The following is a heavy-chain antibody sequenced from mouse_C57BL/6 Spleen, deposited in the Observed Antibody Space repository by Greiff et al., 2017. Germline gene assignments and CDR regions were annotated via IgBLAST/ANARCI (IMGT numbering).Heavy chain of an antibody. D-gene: IGHD2-4*01. J-gene: IGHJ3*01. V-gene: IGHV7-3*01. CDR2: IRDKANGYTT. Sequence: EVQGVESGGGLVQPGGSLSLSCAASGFTFTDYYMSWVRQPPGKALEWLGFIRDKANGYTTEYSASVKGRFTISRDNSQSILYLQRNALRAEDSASFYCARLGYDYDGAWFAYWGQVTLVTVAA. CDR3: ARLGYDYDGAWFAY. CDR1: GFTFTDYY.